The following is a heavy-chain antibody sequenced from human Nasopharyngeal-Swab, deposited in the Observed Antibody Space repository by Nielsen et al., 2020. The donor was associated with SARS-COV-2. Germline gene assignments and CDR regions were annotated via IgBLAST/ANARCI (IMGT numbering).Heavy chain of an antibody. J-gene: IGHJ6*02. CDR1: GFTFSSYW. V-gene: IGHV3-74*01. D-gene: IGHD4-17*01. Sequence: GESLKISCAASGFTFSSYWMHWVRQAPGKGLVWVSRINSDGSSTSYADSVKGRFTISRDNAKNTLYLQMNSLRAEDTAVYYCARDRRPTVWDYYYGMDVWGQGTTVTVSS. CDR3: ARDRRPTVWDYYYGMDV. CDR2: INSDGSST.